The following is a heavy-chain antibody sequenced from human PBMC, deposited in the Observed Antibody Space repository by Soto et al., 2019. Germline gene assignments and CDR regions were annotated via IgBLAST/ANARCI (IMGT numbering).Heavy chain of an antibody. J-gene: IGHJ3*02. CDR1: GGTFSTYS. CDR3: TIGSWSGEFFDI. CDR2: IIPMLGIR. Sequence: QVQLVQSGAEVKKPGSSVKVSCKDSGGTFSTYSMFWVRQAPGQGLEWMGRIIPMLGIRNYAQRFQDRVTITADNSTASAHMELSSLRSEDTALYYCTIGSWSGEFFDIWGQGTMVTVSS. V-gene: IGHV1-69*02. D-gene: IGHD2-21*01.